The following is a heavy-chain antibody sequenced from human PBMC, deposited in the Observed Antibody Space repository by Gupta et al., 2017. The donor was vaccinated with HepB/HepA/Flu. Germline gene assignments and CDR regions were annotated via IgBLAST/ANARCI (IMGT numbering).Heavy chain of an antibody. V-gene: IGHV4-59*01. CDR3: ARYSSYYYDSSGYYYYFDY. CDR1: GGSISSYY. D-gene: IGHD3-22*01. J-gene: IGHJ4*02. Sequence: QVQLQESGPGLVKPSETLSLTCTVSGGSISSYYWSWIRQPPGKGLEWIGYIYYSGSTNYNPSLKSRVTISVDTSKNQFSLKLSSVTAADTAVYYCARYSSYYYDSSGYYYYFDYWGQGTLVTVSS. CDR2: IYYSGST.